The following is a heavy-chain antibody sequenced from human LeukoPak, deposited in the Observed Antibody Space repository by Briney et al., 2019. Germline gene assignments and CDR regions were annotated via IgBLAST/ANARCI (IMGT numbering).Heavy chain of an antibody. CDR2: IRSKVYGGTT. D-gene: IGHD4-17*01. CDR3: TRDAYQGAGYGDYVDFDY. CDR1: GFTFGDYA. V-gene: IGHV3-49*03. J-gene: IGHJ4*02. Sequence: GGSLRLACTASGFTFGDYAMSWFRQAPGKGLEWVGFIRSKVYGGTTEYAASVKGRFTISRDDSKSIAYLQMNSLKTEDTAVYYCTRDAYQGAGYGDYVDFDYWGQGTLVTVSS.